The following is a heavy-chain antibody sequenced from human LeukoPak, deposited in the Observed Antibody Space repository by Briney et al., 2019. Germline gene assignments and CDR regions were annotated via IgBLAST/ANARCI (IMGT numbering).Heavy chain of an antibody. CDR2: IYYSGST. V-gene: IGHV4-59*01. D-gene: IGHD3-16*02. CDR1: GGSISSYY. Sequence: SETLSLTCTVSGGSISSYYWSWIRQPPGKGLEWIGYIYYSGSTNYNPSLKSRVTISVDTSKNQFSLKLSSVTAADTAVYYCARSSLADYVWGSYRFNWSDPWGQGTLVTVSS. CDR3: ARSSLADYVWGSYRFNWSDP. J-gene: IGHJ5*02.